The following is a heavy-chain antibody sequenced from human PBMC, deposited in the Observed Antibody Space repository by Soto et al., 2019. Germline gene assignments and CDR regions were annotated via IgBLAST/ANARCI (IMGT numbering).Heavy chain of an antibody. Sequence: GGSLRLSCAASGFTFDDYAMHWVRQDPGKGLEWVSGINWNSGSIGYGDSVKGRFAISRDNAKNSLHLQMNSLSAEDPACYYCVKDESINWYSGHFRHWGQGTLVTVSS. D-gene: IGHD6-13*01. CDR3: VKDESINWYSGHFRH. CDR1: GFTFDDYA. CDR2: INWNSGSI. J-gene: IGHJ1*01. V-gene: IGHV3-9*01.